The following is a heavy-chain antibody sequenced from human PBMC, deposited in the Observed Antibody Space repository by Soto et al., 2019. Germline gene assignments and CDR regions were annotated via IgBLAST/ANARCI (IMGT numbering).Heavy chain of an antibody. CDR3: ATARPTCIAVARCDAFDI. CDR2: FDPEGGET. Sequence: ASVKVSCKVSGYTLTELSMHWVRQAPGKGLEWMGGFDPEGGETIYAQKFQGRVTMTEDTSTDTAYMELSSLRSEDTAVYYCATARPTCIAVARCDAFDIWGQGTMVTVSS. V-gene: IGHV1-24*01. CDR1: GYTLTELS. J-gene: IGHJ3*02. D-gene: IGHD6-19*01.